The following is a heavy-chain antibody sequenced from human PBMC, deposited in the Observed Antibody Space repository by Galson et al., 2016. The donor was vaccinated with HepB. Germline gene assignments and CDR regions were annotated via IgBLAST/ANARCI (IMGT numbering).Heavy chain of an antibody. CDR3: ARDRITTVRGVFDD. V-gene: IGHV4-31*03. CDR1: GDSITSGTYY. D-gene: IGHD3-10*01. CDR2: ISYSGST. Sequence: TLSLTCTVSGDSITSGTYYLTWIRQHPRQGLEWVGHISYSGSTDYNPSLKSRVTISVDKSKNQLSLELSSVTAADTAVYYCARDRITTVRGVFDDWGQGTLVTVSS. J-gene: IGHJ4*02.